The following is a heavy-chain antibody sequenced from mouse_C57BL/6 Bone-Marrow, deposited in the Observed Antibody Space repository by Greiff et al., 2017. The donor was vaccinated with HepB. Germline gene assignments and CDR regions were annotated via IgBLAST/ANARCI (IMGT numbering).Heavy chain of an antibody. J-gene: IGHJ1*01. V-gene: IGHV5-12-2*01. D-gene: IGHD1-1*01. Sequence: EVQGVESGGSLVQPGGSLKLSCAASGFTFNSYTMSWVRQTPEKILEWVTYISNGGGYTYYPDTVKGRFIISRDNAKNNQYLQMSCLKSEDTAMYYCARRGDNYGDWYFDVWGAGTTVTVSS. CDR1: GFTFNSYT. CDR2: ISNGGGYT. CDR3: ARRGDNYGDWYFDV.